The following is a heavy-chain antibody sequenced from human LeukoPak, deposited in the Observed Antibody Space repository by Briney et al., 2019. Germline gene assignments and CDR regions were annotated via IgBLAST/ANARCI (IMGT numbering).Heavy chain of an antibody. CDR3: VGYYDSSGYYPSDWFDP. CDR2: ITRYGIT. CDR1: GGSFSGYY. J-gene: IGHJ5*02. V-gene: IGHV4-34*01. Sequence: SETLSLTCAVYGGSFSGYYWSWLRQPPEKGLEWIGEITRYGITQYNPSLKSRVTMSLDTSNNQFSLTLSSVTAADTAVYYCVGYYDSSGYYPSDWFDPWGQGTLVTVSS. D-gene: IGHD3-22*01.